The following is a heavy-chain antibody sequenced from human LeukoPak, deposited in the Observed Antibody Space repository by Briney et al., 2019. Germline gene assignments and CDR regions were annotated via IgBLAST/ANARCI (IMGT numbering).Heavy chain of an antibody. Sequence: PSETLSLTCTVSGGSISSGRYYWNWIRQPAGKGLEWIGRIYTSGSTNYNPSLKSRVTMSVDTSKNQFSLKLSSVTAADTAVYYCARSPNYYDSSGFAFDIWGQGTMVTVSS. J-gene: IGHJ3*02. CDR3: ARSPNYYDSSGFAFDI. CDR1: GGSISSGRYY. V-gene: IGHV4-61*02. CDR2: IYTSGST. D-gene: IGHD3-22*01.